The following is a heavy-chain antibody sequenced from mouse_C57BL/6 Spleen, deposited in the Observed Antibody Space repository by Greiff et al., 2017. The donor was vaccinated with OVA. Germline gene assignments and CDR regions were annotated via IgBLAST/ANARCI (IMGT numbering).Heavy chain of an antibody. Sequence: EVQVVESEGGLVQPGSSMKLSCTASGFTFSDYYMAWVRQVPEKGLEWVANINYDGSSTYYLDSLKSRFIISRDNAKNILYLQMSSLKSEDTATYYCARDQDTTGHMDYWGQGTSVTVSS. CDR2: INYDGSST. CDR1: GFTFSDYY. V-gene: IGHV5-16*01. J-gene: IGHJ4*01. CDR3: ARDQDTTGHMDY. D-gene: IGHD1-1*01.